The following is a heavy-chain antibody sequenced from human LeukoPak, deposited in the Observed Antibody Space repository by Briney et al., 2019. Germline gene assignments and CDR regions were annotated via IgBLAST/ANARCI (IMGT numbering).Heavy chain of an antibody. J-gene: IGHJ6*02. D-gene: IGHD3-22*01. CDR2: IYSGGST. CDR3: ARDSPPVGYYDSSGYYYVRGYGMDV. Sequence: GGSLRLSCAASGFTVSSNYMSWVRQAPGKGLEWVSVIYSGGSTYYADSVKGRFTISRDNSKNTLYLQMNSLRAEDTAVYYCARDSPPVGYYDSSGYYYVRGYGMDVWGQGTTVTVSS. CDR1: GFTVSSNY. V-gene: IGHV3-66*02.